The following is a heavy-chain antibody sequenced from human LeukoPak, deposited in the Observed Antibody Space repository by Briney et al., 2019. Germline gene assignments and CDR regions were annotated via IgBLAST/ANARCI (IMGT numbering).Heavy chain of an antibody. J-gene: IGHJ4*02. V-gene: IGHV3-21*01. Sequence: GGSLRLSCAASGFTFSSYSMNWVRQAPGKGLEWVSSISSSSSYIYYAGSVKGRFTISRDNAKNSLYLQMNSLRAEDTAVYYCARGGDTAAAGTAVDYWGQGTLVTVSS. CDR2: ISSSSSYI. CDR1: GFTFSSYS. CDR3: ARGGDTAAAGTAVDY. D-gene: IGHD6-13*01.